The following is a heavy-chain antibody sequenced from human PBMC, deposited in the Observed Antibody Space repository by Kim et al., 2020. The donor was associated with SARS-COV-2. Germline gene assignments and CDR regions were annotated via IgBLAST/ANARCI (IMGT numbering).Heavy chain of an antibody. CDR2: ISFDGNNK. Sequence: GGSLRLSCAATGFSFSTYAMHWVRQAPGKGLEWVAVISFDGNNKYYADSVKGRFTISRDNSKNTLYLQVNSLRPEDTAVYYCAKEVKWGNAFDIWGQGTMVTVSS. V-gene: IGHV3-30*01. CDR3: AKEVKWGNAFDI. D-gene: IGHD1-26*01. CDR1: GFSFSTYA. J-gene: IGHJ3*02.